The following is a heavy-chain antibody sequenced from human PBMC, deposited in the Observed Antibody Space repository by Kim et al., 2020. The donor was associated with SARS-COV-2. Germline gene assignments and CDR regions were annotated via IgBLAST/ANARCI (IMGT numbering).Heavy chain of an antibody. CDR2: ISWNSGSI. CDR1: GFTFDDYA. CDR3: AKDYDGSLDY. Sequence: GGSLRLSCAASGFTFDDYAMHWVRQAPGKGLEWVSGISWNSGSIGYADSVKGRFTISRDNAKNSLYLKMNSLRAEDTALYYCAKDYDGSLDYWGQGTLVTVSS. J-gene: IGHJ4*02. V-gene: IGHV3-9*01. D-gene: IGHD3-3*01.